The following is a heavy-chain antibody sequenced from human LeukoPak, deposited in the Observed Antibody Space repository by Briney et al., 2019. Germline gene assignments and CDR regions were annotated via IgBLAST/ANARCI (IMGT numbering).Heavy chain of an antibody. CDR2: ISSSGSTI. Sequence: GGSLRLSCAASGFTFSSYSMNWVRQAPGKGLEWISYISSSGSTIDYADSVKGRFTISRDNAKNSLFLQMNSLRAEDTAVYYCARGRFNYDSSGYSSFYYWGQGTLVTVSS. V-gene: IGHV3-48*04. D-gene: IGHD3-22*01. CDR3: ARGRFNYDSSGYSSFYY. J-gene: IGHJ4*02. CDR1: GFTFSSYS.